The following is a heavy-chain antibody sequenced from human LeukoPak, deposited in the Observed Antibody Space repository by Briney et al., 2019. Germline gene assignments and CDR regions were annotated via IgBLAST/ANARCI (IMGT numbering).Heavy chain of an antibody. CDR2: ISNDGIDK. J-gene: IGHJ3*02. CDR1: GLSFSSNG. D-gene: IGHD3-10*01. Sequence: GGSLRLSCAASGLSFSSNGMHWVRQAPGKGLEWVAVISNDGIDKYYGDSVKGRFTISRDNSKNTLYLQMNSLRPEDTAVYYCAKVAGWDLFKDAFDIWGQGTMAIVSS. CDR3: AKVAGWDLFKDAFDI. V-gene: IGHV3-30*18.